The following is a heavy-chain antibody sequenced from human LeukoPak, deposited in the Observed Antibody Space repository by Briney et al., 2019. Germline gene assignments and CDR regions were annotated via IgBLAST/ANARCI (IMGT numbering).Heavy chain of an antibody. Sequence: GRSLRLSCAASAFTISDHYMDWVRQAPGKGLEWVGRTSNKADSYTTYYAASVKGRFTISRDDSKNLLYLQMKSLKAEDTAVYYCTRHYFSDWGQGTLVTVSS. D-gene: IGHD2-15*01. V-gene: IGHV3-72*01. CDR3: TRHYFSD. CDR2: TSNKADSYTT. J-gene: IGHJ4*02. CDR1: AFTISDHY.